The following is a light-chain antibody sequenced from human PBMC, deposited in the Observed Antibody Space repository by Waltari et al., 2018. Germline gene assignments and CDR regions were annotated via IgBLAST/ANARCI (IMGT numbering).Light chain of an antibody. J-gene: IGLJ2*01. CDR3: CSYVGRNVI. Sequence: QSDLTQPRSVSGSPGQSVTISCTVPNNLVSWYQQRPGKGPSLIIFDVTKRPSGVPDRVSGSTSGITASLTISGLQAEDEADYYCCSYVGRNVIFGGGTKLTVL. V-gene: IGLV2-11*01. CDR2: DVT. CDR1: NNL.